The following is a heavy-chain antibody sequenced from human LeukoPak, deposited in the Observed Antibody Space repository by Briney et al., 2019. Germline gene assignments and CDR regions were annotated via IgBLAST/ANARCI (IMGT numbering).Heavy chain of an antibody. D-gene: IGHD6-6*01. J-gene: IGHJ4*02. Sequence: ASVKVSCKASGYTFPMYDINWVRQATGQGLEWMGWMNPNSGNTGYAQKFQGRVTITRDTASGTAYLELRSLSADDTAIYYCAREGPLFVLDYWGQGTRVAVSS. CDR2: MNPNSGNT. V-gene: IGHV1-8*03. CDR3: AREGPLFVLDY. CDR1: GYTFPMYD.